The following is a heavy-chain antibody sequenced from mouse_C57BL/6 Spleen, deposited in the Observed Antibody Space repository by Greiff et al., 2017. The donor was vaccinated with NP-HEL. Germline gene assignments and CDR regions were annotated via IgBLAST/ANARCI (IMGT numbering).Heavy chain of an antibody. CDR3: ARRRALYGSYLGYAMDY. Sequence: VQLQQSGPELVKPGASVKIPCKASGYTFTDYNMDWVKQSHGKGLEWIGDINPNNGGTIYNQKFKGKATLTVDKSSSTAYMELRSLTSEDTAVYYCARRRALYGSYLGYAMDYWGQGTSVTVSS. CDR1: GYTFTDYN. D-gene: IGHD1-1*01. CDR2: INPNNGGT. J-gene: IGHJ4*01. V-gene: IGHV1-18*01.